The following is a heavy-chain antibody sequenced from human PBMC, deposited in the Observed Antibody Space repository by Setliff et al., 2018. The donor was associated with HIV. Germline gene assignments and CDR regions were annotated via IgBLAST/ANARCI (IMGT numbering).Heavy chain of an antibody. CDR1: GGSFSGYY. CDR3: ASDYSSRHDAFDI. V-gene: IGHV4-34*01. D-gene: IGHD6-13*01. J-gene: IGHJ3*02. Sequence: SEPLSLPCAVYGGSFSGYYWSWIRQSPGKGLEWIGKINHGGSTNYSPSLKSRVTMSIDTSKNQFSLKLSSVTAADTAVYYCASDYSSRHDAFDIWGQGTVVTVSS. CDR2: INHGGST.